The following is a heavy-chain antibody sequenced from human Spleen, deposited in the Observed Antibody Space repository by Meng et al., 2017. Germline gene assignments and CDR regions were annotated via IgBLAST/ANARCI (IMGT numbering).Heavy chain of an antibody. CDR3: ANRVAATMRMDV. CDR1: GFTFSSYA. V-gene: IGHV3-23*01. D-gene: IGHD2-15*01. Sequence: GESLKISCAASGFTFSSYAMNWVRQAPGKGLEWVSGISGSGGSTYYADSVKGRFTISRDNSKNTLYLQMNSLRAEDTAVYYCANRVAATMRMDVWGQGNMVTVSS. CDR2: ISGSGGST. J-gene: IGHJ6*02.